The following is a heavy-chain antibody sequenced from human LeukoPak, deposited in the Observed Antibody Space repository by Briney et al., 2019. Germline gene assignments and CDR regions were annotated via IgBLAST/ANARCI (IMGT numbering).Heavy chain of an antibody. CDR3: ASQGNYYDSSGYLY. CDR2: ISAYNGNT. J-gene: IGHJ4*02. V-gene: IGHV1-18*01. D-gene: IGHD3-22*01. Sequence: ASVKVSCKASGYTFTSYGISWVRQAPGQGLEWMGWISAYNGNTNYAQKLQGRVTMTTDTSTSTAYMELRSLRSDDTAVYYCASQGNYYDSSGYLYWGQGTLVTVSS. CDR1: GYTFTSYG.